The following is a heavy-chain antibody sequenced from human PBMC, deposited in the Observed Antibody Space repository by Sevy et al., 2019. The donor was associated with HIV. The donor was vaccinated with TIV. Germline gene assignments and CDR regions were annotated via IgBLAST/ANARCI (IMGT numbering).Heavy chain of an antibody. V-gene: IGHV3-23*01. D-gene: IGHD3-22*01. Sequence: GWSLRLSCAASGFTFSSYAMSWVRQAPGKGLEWVSAISGSGYLTYYTDSVKGRFTISRDNSKNTLYLQMNSLRAEDTAVYYCAKEGGGYYYDSSGLFDYWGQGTLVTVSS. CDR2: ISGSGYLT. CDR1: GFTFSSYA. CDR3: AKEGGGYYYDSSGLFDY. J-gene: IGHJ4*02.